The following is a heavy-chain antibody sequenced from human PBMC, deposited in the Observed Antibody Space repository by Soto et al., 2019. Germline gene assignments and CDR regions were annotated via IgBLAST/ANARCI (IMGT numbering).Heavy chain of an antibody. CDR1: GVSIRSPSYF. D-gene: IGHD6-19*01. CDR3: ARLGGFSAGTFDY. CDR2: VYSHGDT. V-gene: IGHV4-39*01. Sequence: HLQEWGPGLVKPSETLSLTCSVSGVSIRSPSYFWGWVRQPPGKGLEWIAAVYSHGDTHYNPSLNSRVSISVDTSANQLSLTLTSVTVADTAVYYCARLGGFSAGTFDYWGQGTLVTVSS. J-gene: IGHJ4*02.